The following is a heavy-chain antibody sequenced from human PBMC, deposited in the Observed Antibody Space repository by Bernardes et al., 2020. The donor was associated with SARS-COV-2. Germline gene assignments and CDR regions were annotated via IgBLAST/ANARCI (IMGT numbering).Heavy chain of an antibody. CDR2: VFYPGST. D-gene: IGHD1-26*01. Sequence: SETLSLTCAVSGVSISDYYWSFIRQSPGKGLEWIGYVFYPGSTKYNPSLKSRVTMSLDTARNQFSLKLASVTAADTARYFCTSSHWELIPLLWGQGTLVSVSS. CDR1: GVSISDYY. CDR3: TSSHWELIPLL. J-gene: IGHJ4*02. V-gene: IGHV4-59*01.